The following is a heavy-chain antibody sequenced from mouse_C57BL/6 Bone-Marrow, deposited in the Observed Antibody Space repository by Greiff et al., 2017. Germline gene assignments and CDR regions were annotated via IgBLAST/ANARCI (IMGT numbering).Heavy chain of an antibody. CDR3: ARSRVTTHYYAMDY. D-gene: IGHD2-2*01. CDR1: GYTFTSYW. CDR2: IDPNSGGT. J-gene: IGHJ4*01. V-gene: IGHV1-72*01. Sequence: QVQLKQPGAELVKPGASVKPSCKASGYTFTSYWMHWVKQRPGRGLEWIGRIDPNSGGTKYNEKFKSKATLTVDKPSSTAYMQLSSLTSEDSAVYYCARSRVTTHYYAMDYWGQGTSVTVSS.